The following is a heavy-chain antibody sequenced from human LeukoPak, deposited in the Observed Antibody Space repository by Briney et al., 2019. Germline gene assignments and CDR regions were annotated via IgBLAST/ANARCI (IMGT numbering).Heavy chain of an antibody. J-gene: IGHJ4*02. V-gene: IGHV4-34*01. D-gene: IGHD3-22*01. CDR3: ASSFYYDSRDY. Sequence: SETLSLTCVVYGGSFSGYFWSWMRQPPGKGLEWIGEITPSGSTNYNPSLKSRVSISIDTSKKKLSLRLTSVTAADSAVYYCASSFYYDSRDYWGQGTLVTVSS. CDR2: ITPSGST. CDR1: GGSFSGYF.